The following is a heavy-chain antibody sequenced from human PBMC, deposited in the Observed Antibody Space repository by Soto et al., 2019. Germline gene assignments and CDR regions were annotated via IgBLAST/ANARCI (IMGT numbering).Heavy chain of an antibody. CDR2: IYYSGST. J-gene: IGHJ6*02. V-gene: IGHV4-59*01. CDR3: AGGKYYYDTNYYYYYGMDV. D-gene: IGHD3-22*01. CDR1: GGSMLSYY. Sequence: KPSETLSLTCTVSGGSMLSYYWSWIRQPPGKRLEWIGYIYYSGSTNYNPSLKSRVTISLDTSKTQFSLKLSSVTAADTAVYYCAGGKYYYDTNYYYYYGMDVWGQGTTVTV.